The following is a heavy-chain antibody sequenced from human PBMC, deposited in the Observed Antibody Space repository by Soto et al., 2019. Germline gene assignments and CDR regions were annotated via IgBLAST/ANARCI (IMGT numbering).Heavy chain of an antibody. CDR2: LSASGATT. V-gene: IGHV3-23*01. D-gene: IGHD1-1*01. CDR1: GFIFSNYA. J-gene: IGHJ4*02. CDR3: TKGRIPRRYNIPKVDFDY. Sequence: EVHLLESGGDLVQRGGSLRLSCAASGFIFSNYAMSWVRQAPGKGLEWVSALSASGATTYYPDSVKGRFTVSRDNSKDTLYLQMNSLRAEDTAVYYCTKGRIPRRYNIPKVDFDYWGQGSLVTVSS.